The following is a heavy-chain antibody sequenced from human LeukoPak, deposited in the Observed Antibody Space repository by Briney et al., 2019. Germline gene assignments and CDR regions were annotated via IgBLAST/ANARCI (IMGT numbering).Heavy chain of an antibody. CDR2: IYNGGST. D-gene: IGHD6-6*01. CDR1: GASTSSGLYY. V-gene: IGHV4-61*10. Sequence: PSETLSLTCTVSGASTSSGLYYWNWFRQPAGKGLEYIGRIYNGGSTNYNPSLKSRVTISVDTSKNQFSLKLSSVTAADTAVYYCARARSSSSWYYYMDVWGKGTTVTISS. CDR3: ARARSSSSWYYYMDV. J-gene: IGHJ6*03.